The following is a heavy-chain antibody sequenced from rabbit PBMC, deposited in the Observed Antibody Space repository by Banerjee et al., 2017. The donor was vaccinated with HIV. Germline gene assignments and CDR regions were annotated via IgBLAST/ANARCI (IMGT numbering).Heavy chain of an antibody. J-gene: IGHJ4*01. Sequence: QSLEESGGDLVKPGASLTLTCTASGFSFSRYWMCWVRQAPGKGPEWIACINVGDGRIDYASWAKGRFTISKTSSTTVTLQMTSLTAADTATYFCARPVASSSGGYWGHYFNLWGQGTLVTVS. CDR3: ARPVASSSGGYWGHYFNL. CDR1: GFSFSRYW. CDR2: INVGDGRI. D-gene: IGHD1-1*01. V-gene: IGHV1S40*01.